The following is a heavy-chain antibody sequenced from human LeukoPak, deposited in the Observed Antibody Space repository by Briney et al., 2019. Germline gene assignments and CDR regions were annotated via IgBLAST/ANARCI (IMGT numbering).Heavy chain of an antibody. Sequence: PSETLSLTCTVSGGSIRSYYWSWIRQPPGKGLEWIGYIYYSGSTNYNPSLKSRLTISVDTSKNQSSLKLSTVTAADTAVYYCARDVVRGVMSYWGQGTLVTVSS. CDR2: IYYSGST. D-gene: IGHD3-10*01. CDR3: ARDVVRGVMSY. CDR1: GGSIRSYY. J-gene: IGHJ4*02. V-gene: IGHV4-59*01.